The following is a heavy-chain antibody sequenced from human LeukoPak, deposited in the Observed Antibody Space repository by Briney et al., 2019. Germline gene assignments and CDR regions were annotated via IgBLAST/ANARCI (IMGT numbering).Heavy chain of an antibody. CDR1: GGTFSSYA. J-gene: IGHJ6*02. D-gene: IGHD1-26*01. V-gene: IGHV1-69*13. Sequence: SVKVSCKASGGTFSSYAISWVRQALGQGLEWMGGIFPFFGTANYAQKFQGRVTITADESTSTAYMELSSLRSEDTAVYYCARAKGAAAGTGGSYLKLYYYYGMDVWGQGTTVTVSS. CDR2: IFPFFGTA. CDR3: ARAKGAAAGTGGSYLKLYYYYGMDV.